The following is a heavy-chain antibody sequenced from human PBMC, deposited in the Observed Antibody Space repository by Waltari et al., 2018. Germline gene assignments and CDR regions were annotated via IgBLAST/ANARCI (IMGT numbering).Heavy chain of an antibody. J-gene: IGHJ3*02. CDR1: GFPFSRSS. CDR3: ARTVTPNDAFDI. D-gene: IGHD4-17*01. Sequence: EVQLVESGGGLVKPGGSLRLSCAASGFPFSRSSLHWSRQAPGKGLEWVSAISSSSSYIYDADSVKGRFTISRDNAKNSLYLQMNSLRAEDTAVYYCARTVTPNDAFDIWGQGTMVTGSS. V-gene: IGHV3-21*01. CDR2: ISSSSSYI.